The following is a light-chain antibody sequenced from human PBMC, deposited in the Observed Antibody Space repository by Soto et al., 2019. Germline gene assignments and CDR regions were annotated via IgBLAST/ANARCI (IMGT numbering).Light chain of an antibody. V-gene: IGLV1-44*01. J-gene: IGLJ3*02. CDR1: SSNIGSNT. Sequence: QPVLTQPPSASGTPGQRVTISCSGSSSNIGSNTVNWYQQLPGTAPKLLIYSNNQRPLGVPDRFSGSKSGTSASLAISGLQSEDEADYYCAAWDDSLNAWVFGGGTKLTVL. CDR3: AAWDDSLNAWV. CDR2: SNN.